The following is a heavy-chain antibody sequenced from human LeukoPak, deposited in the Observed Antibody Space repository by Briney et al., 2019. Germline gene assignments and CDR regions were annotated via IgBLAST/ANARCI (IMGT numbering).Heavy chain of an antibody. J-gene: IGHJ6*02. CDR3: ARTSYGFGVGYYYGMDV. CDR1: GGSISSYY. CDR2: IYYSGST. V-gene: IGHV4-59*12. D-gene: IGHD3-10*01. Sequence: SETLSLTCTVSGGSISSYYWSWIRQPPGKGLEWIGYIYYSGSTNYNPSLKSRVTISVDTSKNQFSLKLSSVTAADTAVYYCARTSYGFGVGYYYGMDVWGQGTTVTVSS.